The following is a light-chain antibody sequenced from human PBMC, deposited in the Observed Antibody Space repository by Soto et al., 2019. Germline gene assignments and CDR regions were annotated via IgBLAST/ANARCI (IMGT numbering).Light chain of an antibody. CDR1: SSDVGSYNY. V-gene: IGLV2-14*01. CDR3: SSYTSSSTPWV. CDR2: EVS. Sequence: QSALTQPASGSGSPGQSITISCTGTSSDVGSYNYVSWYQQHPGKAPKLMIYEVSNRPSGVSNRFSGSKSGNTASLTISGLQAEDEADYYCSSYTSSSTPWVFGGGIKLTVL. J-gene: IGLJ3*02.